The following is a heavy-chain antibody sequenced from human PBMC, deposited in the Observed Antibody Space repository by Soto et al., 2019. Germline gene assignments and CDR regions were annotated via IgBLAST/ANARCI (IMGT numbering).Heavy chain of an antibody. CDR1: GFTFSSYG. D-gene: IGHD2-21*02. V-gene: IGHV3-30*18. CDR2: ISYDGSNK. CDR3: AKDKVPVVVTAPFDY. Sequence: QVQLVESGGGVVQPGRSLRLSCAASGFTFSSYGMHWVRQAPGKGLEWLAVISYDGSNKYYADSVKGRFTVSRDNSKNTLYLQMNSLRAEDTAVYYCAKDKVPVVVTAPFDYWGQGTLVTVSS. J-gene: IGHJ4*02.